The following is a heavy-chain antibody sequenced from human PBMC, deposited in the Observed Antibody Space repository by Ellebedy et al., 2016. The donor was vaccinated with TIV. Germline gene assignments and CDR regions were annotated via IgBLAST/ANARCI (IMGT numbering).Heavy chain of an antibody. CDR3: ARRRGQQLVDDAFDF. J-gene: IGHJ3*01. CDR1: GGSFSSYY. V-gene: IGHV4-59*08. D-gene: IGHD6-13*01. CDR2: MYYSGRS. Sequence: MPSETLSLTCTVSGGSFSSYYWTWIRQPPGKGLEWIGYMYYSGRSNYNLSLKSRVTISVDTSKNQFSLNLNSVTAADTAVYFCARRRGQQLVDDAFDFWGQGTMVTVSS.